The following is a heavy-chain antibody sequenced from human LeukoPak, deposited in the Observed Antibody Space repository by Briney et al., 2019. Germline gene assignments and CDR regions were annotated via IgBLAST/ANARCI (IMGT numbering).Heavy chain of an antibody. CDR1: GFTFSSYG. D-gene: IGHD6-19*01. Sequence: GESLKISCAASGFTFSSYGMHWVRQAPGKGLEWVAVIWYDGSNKYYADSVKGRFTISRDNSKNTLYLQMNSLRAEDTAVYYCARGKGWYYYYGMDVWGQGTTVTVSS. CDR2: IWYDGSNK. V-gene: IGHV3-33*01. J-gene: IGHJ6*02. CDR3: ARGKGWYYYYGMDV.